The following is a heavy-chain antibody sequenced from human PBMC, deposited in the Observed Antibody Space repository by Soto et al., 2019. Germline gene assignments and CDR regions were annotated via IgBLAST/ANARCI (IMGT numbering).Heavy chain of an antibody. CDR1: GYSFTSYW. CDR2: IYPGDSDT. D-gene: IGHD6-19*01. CDR3: ARRGAVAGYGMDV. V-gene: IGHV5-51*01. J-gene: IGHJ6*02. Sequence: PGESLKISCKGSGYSFTSYWIGWVRQMPGKGLEWMGIIYPGDSDTRYSPSFQGQVTISADKSIRTAYLQWSSLKASDTAMYYCARRGAVAGYGMDVWGQGTTVTVSS.